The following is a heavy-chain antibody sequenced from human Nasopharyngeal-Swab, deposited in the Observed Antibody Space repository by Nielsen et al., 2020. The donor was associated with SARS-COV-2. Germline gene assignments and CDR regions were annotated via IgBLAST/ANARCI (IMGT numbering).Heavy chain of an antibody. Sequence: GESLKISCAASGFTFSSYWMHWVRQAPGQGPVWVSRINSDGSSTSYADSVKGRFTISRDNAKNTLYLQMNSLRAEDTAVYYCAREPQLGEEDWFDPWGQGTLVTVSS. CDR3: AREPQLGEEDWFDP. D-gene: IGHD7-27*01. CDR1: GFTFSSYW. J-gene: IGHJ5*02. V-gene: IGHV3-74*01. CDR2: INSDGSST.